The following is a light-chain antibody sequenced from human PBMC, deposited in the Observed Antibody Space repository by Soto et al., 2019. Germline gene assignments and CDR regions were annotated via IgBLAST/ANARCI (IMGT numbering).Light chain of an antibody. J-gene: IGLJ2*01. CDR2: DVN. Sequence: QSALTQPASVSGSPGQSITISCTGTSSDVGRYNYVSWYQQHPGKAPKLMIYDVNNRPSGVSNRFSGSKSVNTASLTISGLQAEDEADYYYSSYTSGSTRVVFGGGTKLTVL. CDR1: SSDVGRYNY. CDR3: SSYTSGSTRVV. V-gene: IGLV2-14*01.